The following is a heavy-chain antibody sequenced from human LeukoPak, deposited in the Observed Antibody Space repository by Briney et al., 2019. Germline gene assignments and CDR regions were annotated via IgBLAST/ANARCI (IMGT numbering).Heavy chain of an antibody. D-gene: IGHD6-13*01. Sequence: PSETLSLTCTVSCGSNSSYYWNWIRQPTGKGLEWIGYIYYSGSTYYNPSLKSRVTISVDTSKNHFSLKLSFVTAADTAVYYCGSWGDAFDIWGQGTMVTVSS. V-gene: IGHV4-59*01. CDR3: GSWGDAFDI. CDR2: IYYSGST. J-gene: IGHJ3*02. CDR1: CGSNSSYY.